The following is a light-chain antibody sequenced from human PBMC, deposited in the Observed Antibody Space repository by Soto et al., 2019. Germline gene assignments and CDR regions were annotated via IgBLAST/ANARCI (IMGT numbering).Light chain of an antibody. CDR3: SLYEGPNSVV. J-gene: IGLJ2*01. Sequence: QSALTQPPSASGSPGPSVAISCTGTSSDMGAYKFVSWYQQHPGKAPKLIIYEVSIRPSGVPDRFSGSKSGNTASLTVSGLLAEDEADYYCSLYEGPNSVVFGGGTKVTVL. CDR1: SSDMGAYKF. V-gene: IGLV2-8*01. CDR2: EVS.